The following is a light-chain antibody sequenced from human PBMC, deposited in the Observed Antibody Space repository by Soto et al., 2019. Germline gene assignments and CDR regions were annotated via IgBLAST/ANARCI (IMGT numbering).Light chain of an antibody. CDR3: QQYDQWPIT. J-gene: IGKJ5*01. CDR2: GAS. CDR1: QSVSSN. Sequence: EIVMTQSPSTLSVSPGERATLSCRASQSVSSNLAWYQQKPGQAPRLLIYGASNRALGIPDRFSGSGSGTEFSFTVTSLQSEDFAVYYCQQYDQWPITFGQGTRLEIK. V-gene: IGKV3-15*01.